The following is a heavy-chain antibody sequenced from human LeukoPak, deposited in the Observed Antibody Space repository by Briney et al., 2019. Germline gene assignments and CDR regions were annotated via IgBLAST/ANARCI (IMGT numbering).Heavy chain of an antibody. CDR2: IYSGGSI. CDR3: AREGYSYGYGY. CDR1: GFTVSSNY. Sequence: GGSLGLSCAASGFTVSSNYMSWVRQAPGKGLEWVSVIYSGGSIYYADSVKGRFTISRDNAKNSLYLQMNSLRAEDTAVYYCAREGYSYGYGYWGQGSLVTVSS. V-gene: IGHV3-66*01. D-gene: IGHD5-18*01. J-gene: IGHJ4*02.